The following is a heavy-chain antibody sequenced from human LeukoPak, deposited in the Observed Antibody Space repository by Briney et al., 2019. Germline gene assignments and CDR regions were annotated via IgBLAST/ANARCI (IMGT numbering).Heavy chain of an antibody. D-gene: IGHD4-17*01. J-gene: IGHJ3*02. Sequence: GGSLRLSCAASGFTFAKYAITWIRQAPGKGLEWVSSTRGSGHTTYYADSVQGRFTISRDNSKNTLFLQMNSLRAEDTAIYHCAKDPNGDYVGAFDMWGQGTMVTVSS. V-gene: IGHV3-23*01. CDR2: TRGSGHTT. CDR1: GFTFAKYA. CDR3: AKDPNGDYVGAFDM.